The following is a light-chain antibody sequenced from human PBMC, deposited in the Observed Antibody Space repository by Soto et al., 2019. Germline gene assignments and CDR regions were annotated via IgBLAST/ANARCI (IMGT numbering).Light chain of an antibody. CDR1: SSNIGAGYD. Sequence: QAVVTQPPSVSGAPGQRVTISCTGSSSNIGAGYDVHWYQQLRGTAPKLLIYGNSNRPSGVPDRFSGSKSGTSASLAITGLQAEDEADYYCQAYDSSLSGYVFGAGNKLTVL. CDR3: QAYDSSLSGYV. V-gene: IGLV1-40*01. CDR2: GNS. J-gene: IGLJ1*01.